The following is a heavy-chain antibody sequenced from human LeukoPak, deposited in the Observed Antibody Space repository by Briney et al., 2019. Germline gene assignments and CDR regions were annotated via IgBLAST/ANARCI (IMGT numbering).Heavy chain of an antibody. CDR2: LYYSGST. J-gene: IGHJ4*02. V-gene: IGHV4-39*07. CDR1: GGSISSSSYY. Sequence: SDTLSLTCTVSGGSISSSSYYWGWIRQPPGKGLEWIGSLYYSGSTFYNPSLKSRVTISVNTSKNQFSLRLRSVTAADTAVYYCARDYKFGGVIDYWGQGTLVTVSS. D-gene: IGHD3-16*01. CDR3: ARDYKFGGVIDY.